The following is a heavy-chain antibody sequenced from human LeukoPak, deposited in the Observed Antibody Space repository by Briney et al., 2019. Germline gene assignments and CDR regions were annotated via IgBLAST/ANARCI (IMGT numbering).Heavy chain of an antibody. V-gene: IGHV4-61*02. Sequence: SETLSLTCTVSGGSISSGSYYWSWIRQPAGKGLEWIGRIYTSGSTNYNPSLKSRVTISVDTSKNQFSLKLSSVTAADTAVYYCARNSYYDSSGYSGGQGTLATVSS. CDR2: IYTSGST. D-gene: IGHD3-22*01. CDR1: GGSISSGSYY. CDR3: ARNSYYDSSGYS. J-gene: IGHJ4*02.